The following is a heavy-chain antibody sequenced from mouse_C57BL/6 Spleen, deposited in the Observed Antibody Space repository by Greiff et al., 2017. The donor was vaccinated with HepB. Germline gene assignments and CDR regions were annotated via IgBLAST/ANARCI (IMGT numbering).Heavy chain of an antibody. CDR1: GFSLTSYG. CDR2: IWSGGST. Sequence: QVQLQQSGPGLVQPSQSLSITCTVSGFSLTSYGVHWVRQSPGKGLEWLGVIWSGGSTDYNAAFISRLSISKDNSKSQVFFKMNSLQADDTAIYYCARNPFITTVVAGAMDYWGQGTSVTVSS. J-gene: IGHJ4*01. CDR3: ARNPFITTVVAGAMDY. D-gene: IGHD1-1*01. V-gene: IGHV2-2*01.